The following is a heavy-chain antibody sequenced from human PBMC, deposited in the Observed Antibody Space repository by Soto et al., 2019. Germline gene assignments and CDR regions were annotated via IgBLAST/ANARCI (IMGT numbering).Heavy chain of an antibody. CDR1: GGSISSGTYY. J-gene: IGHJ3*02. CDR3: ARRLNWDGADAFDI. D-gene: IGHD1-20*01. Sequence: SETLSLTCTVSGGSISSGTYYWSWIRQHPEKGLEWIGYIYYTGSTNYNPSLKSRVTMSVDTSKTQFALKLSSVTAADTAVYYCARRLNWDGADAFDIWGQGTVVTVSS. CDR2: IYYTGST. V-gene: IGHV4-61*01.